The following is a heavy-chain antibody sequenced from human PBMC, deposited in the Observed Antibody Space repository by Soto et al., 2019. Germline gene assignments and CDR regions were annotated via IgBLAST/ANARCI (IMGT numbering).Heavy chain of an antibody. CDR3: AREGYCSSTSCPRGYYYGMDV. CDR2: ISYDGSNK. D-gene: IGHD2-2*01. V-gene: IGHV3-30-3*01. J-gene: IGHJ6*02. Sequence: GGSLRLSCAASGFTFSSYAMHWVRQAPGKGLEWVAVISYDGSNKYYADSMKGRFTISRDNSKNTLYLQMNSLRAEDTAVYYCAREGYCSSTSCPRGYYYGMDVWGQGTTVTVSS. CDR1: GFTFSSYA.